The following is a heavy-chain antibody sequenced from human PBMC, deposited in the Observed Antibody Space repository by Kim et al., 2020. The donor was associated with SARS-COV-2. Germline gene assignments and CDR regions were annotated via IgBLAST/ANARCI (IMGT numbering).Heavy chain of an antibody. CDR1: GGSISSSSYY. Sequence: SETLSLTCTVSGGSISSSSYYWGWIRQPPGKGLEWIGSIYYSGSTYYNPSLKSRVTISVDTSKNQFSLKLSSVTAADTAVYYCARHFPVGIVVVPAGYFDPWGQGTLVTVSS. D-gene: IGHD2-2*01. CDR3: ARHFPVGIVVVPAGYFDP. CDR2: IYYSGST. J-gene: IGHJ5*02. V-gene: IGHV4-39*01.